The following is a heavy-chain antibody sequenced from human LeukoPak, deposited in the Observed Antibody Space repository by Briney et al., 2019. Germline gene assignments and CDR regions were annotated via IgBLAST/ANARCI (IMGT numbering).Heavy chain of an antibody. CDR1: GGSISSSNW. CDR2: IYHSGSA. D-gene: IGHD3-22*01. CDR3: ARIRDSGGYYFDC. V-gene: IGHV4-4*02. Sequence: SETLSLTCAVSGGSISSSNWWSWVRQPPGKGLEWIGEIYHSGSANYNPSLKSRVTISVDKSKNQFPLKLTSVTAADTAVYYCARIRDSGGYYFDCWGQGTLVTVSS. J-gene: IGHJ4*02.